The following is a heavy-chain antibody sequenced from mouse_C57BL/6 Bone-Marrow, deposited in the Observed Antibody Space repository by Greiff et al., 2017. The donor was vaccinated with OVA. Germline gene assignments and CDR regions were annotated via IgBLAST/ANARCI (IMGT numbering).Heavy chain of an antibody. CDR2: ISSGGSYT. Sequence: EVQGVESGGDLVKPGGSLKLSCAASGFTFSSYGMSWVRQTPDKRLEWVATISSGGSYTYYPDSVKGRFTISRDNAKNTLYLQMSSLKSEDTAMYYCARPVTTDYYAMDYWGQGTSVTVSS. CDR3: ARPVTTDYYAMDY. CDR1: GFTFSSYG. V-gene: IGHV5-6*01. D-gene: IGHD2-2*01. J-gene: IGHJ4*01.